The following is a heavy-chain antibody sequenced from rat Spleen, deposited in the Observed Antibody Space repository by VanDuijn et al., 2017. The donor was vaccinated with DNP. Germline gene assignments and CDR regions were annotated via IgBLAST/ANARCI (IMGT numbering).Heavy chain of an antibody. CDR3: VRWNSGHFDY. J-gene: IGHJ2*01. D-gene: IGHD4-3*01. Sequence: EVQLVESGGGLVQPGRSLKLSCAASGFTFSDYNMAWVRQAPKKGLEWVATISYDGGSSDYRDSVKGRFTVSRHNAKSTLYLQMDSLRSEDTATYYCVRWNSGHFDYWGQGVMVTVSS. V-gene: IGHV5-7*01. CDR2: ISYDGGSS. CDR1: GFTFSDYN.